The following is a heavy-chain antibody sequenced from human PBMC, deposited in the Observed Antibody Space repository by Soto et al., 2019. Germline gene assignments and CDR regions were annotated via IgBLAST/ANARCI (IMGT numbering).Heavy chain of an antibody. CDR1: GGSISRYY. D-gene: IGHD2-2*01. Sequence: SENLLLTYTVSGGSISRYYWSWIRQPPGKGLEWIGYIYYSGSTNYNPSLKSRVTISVDTSKDQFSLKLSSVTAADTGVDYCGRVPGSWGQGTLVIVSS. CDR2: IYYSGST. J-gene: IGHJ5*02. V-gene: IGHV4-59*08. CDR3: GRVPGS.